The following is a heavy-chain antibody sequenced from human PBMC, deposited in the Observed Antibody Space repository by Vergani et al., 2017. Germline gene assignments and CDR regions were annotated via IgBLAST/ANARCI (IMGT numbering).Heavy chain of an antibody. D-gene: IGHD2-2*01. CDR3: AKDPSSTSRDPFDY. CDR1: GFTFSSYG. V-gene: IGHV3-30*02. Sequence: QVQLVESGGGVVQPGGSLRLSCAASGFTFSSYGMHWVRQAPGKGLEWVAFIRYDGSNKYYADSVKGRFTISRDNSKNTLYLQMNSLRAEDTAVYYCAKDPSSTSRDPFDYWGQGTLVTVSS. CDR2: IRYDGSNK. J-gene: IGHJ4*02.